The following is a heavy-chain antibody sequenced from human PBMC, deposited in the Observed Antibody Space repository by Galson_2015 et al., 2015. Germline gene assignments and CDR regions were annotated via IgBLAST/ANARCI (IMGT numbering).Heavy chain of an antibody. D-gene: IGHD2-15*01. J-gene: IGHJ4*02. V-gene: IGHV3-74*01. CDR1: GFTFSSYW. CDR2: INSDGSST. CDR3: ARGYCSGGSCYKDYEFDY. Sequence: SLRLSCAASGFTFSSYWMHWVRQAPGKGLVWVSRINSDGSSTSYADSVKGRFTISRDNAKNTLYLQMNSLRAEDTAVYYCARGYCSGGSCYKDYEFDYWGQGTLVTVSS.